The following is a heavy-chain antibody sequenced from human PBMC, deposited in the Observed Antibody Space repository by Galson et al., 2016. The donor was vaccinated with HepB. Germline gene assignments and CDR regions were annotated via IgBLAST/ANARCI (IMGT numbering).Heavy chain of an antibody. D-gene: IGHD3-10*01. Sequence: RTYVINWVRQAPGQGLKWMGGIIPMFGTPNYSQKFQGRLTITADEFTSTAYMDLSGLRSEDTAVYYCASHTRGQYDSGRYEFNYWGQGALVIVSS. CDR3: ASHTRGQYDSGRYEFNY. V-gene: IGHV1-69*01. CDR2: IIPMFGTP. J-gene: IGHJ4*02. CDR1: RTYV.